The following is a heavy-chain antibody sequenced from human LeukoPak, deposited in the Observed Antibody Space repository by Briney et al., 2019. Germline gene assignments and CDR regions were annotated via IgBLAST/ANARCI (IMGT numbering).Heavy chain of an antibody. V-gene: IGHV3-30*02. CDR3: AKSQRELRSGAFDI. J-gene: IGHJ3*02. CDR2: IRYDGSNK. CDR1: GFTFSSYG. Sequence: GGSLRLSCAASGFTFSSYGMHWVRQAPGKGLEWVAFIRYDGSNKYYADSVKGRFTISRDNSKNTLYLQMNSLRAEDTAVYYCAKSQRELRSGAFDIWGQGTMVTVSS. D-gene: IGHD1-7*01.